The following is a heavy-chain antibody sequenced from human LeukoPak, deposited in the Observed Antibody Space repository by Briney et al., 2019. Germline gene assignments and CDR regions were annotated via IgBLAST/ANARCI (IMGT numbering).Heavy chain of an antibody. CDR1: GGSISSGGYS. CDR3: ARAFGLREAIDY. J-gene: IGHJ4*02. CDR2: IYHSGST. Sequence: SETLSLTRAVSGGSISSGGYSWSWIRQPPGKGLEWIGYIYHSGSTYYNPSLKSRVTISVDRSKNQFSLKLSSVTAADTAVYYCARAFGLREAIDYWGQGTLVTVSS. V-gene: IGHV4-30-2*01. D-gene: IGHD3/OR15-3a*01.